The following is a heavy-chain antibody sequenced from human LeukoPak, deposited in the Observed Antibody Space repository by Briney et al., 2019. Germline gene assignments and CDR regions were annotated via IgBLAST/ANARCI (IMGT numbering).Heavy chain of an antibody. CDR1: GFTFDDYG. J-gene: IGHJ6*03. Sequence: GGSLRLSCAASGFTFDDYGMSWVRQAPGKGLEWVSGINWNGGSTGYADSVKGRFTISRDNAKNSLSLQMSSLRAEDTALYYCARDPHSSVWYLYYYMDVWSKGTTVTVSS. V-gene: IGHV3-20*04. CDR2: INWNGGST. CDR3: ARDPHSSVWYLYYYMDV. D-gene: IGHD6-19*01.